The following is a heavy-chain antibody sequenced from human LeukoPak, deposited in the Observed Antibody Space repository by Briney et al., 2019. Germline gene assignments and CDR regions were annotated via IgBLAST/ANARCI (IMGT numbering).Heavy chain of an antibody. CDR2: ISSSSSYI. Sequence: GGSLRLSCAASGFTFSSYSMNWVRQAPGKGLEWVSSISSSSSYIYYADSVKGRFTISRDNAKNSLYLQMNSLRDEDTAVYYCARLPYYYDSSEDYWGQGTLVTVSS. CDR3: ARLPYYYDSSEDY. J-gene: IGHJ4*02. CDR1: GFTFSSYS. D-gene: IGHD3-22*01. V-gene: IGHV3-21*01.